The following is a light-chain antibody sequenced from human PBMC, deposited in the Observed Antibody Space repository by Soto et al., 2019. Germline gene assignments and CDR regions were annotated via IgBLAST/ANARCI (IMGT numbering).Light chain of an antibody. CDR3: LQYHNLWS. CDR2: RAS. V-gene: IGKV3-15*01. J-gene: IGKJ1*01. CDR1: QNIYYN. Sequence: ILMTQSPATVSVSPGESATLSCRASQNIYYNVAWYQHRPGQAPRILIYRASTRAPGVPARFSGSGSGTDFTLTISCLQPEGFTVYSCLQYHNLWSFGQWTKVDI.